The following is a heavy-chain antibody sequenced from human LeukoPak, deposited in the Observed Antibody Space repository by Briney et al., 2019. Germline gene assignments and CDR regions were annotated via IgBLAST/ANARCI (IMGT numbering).Heavy chain of an antibody. Sequence: PGRSLRLSCAASGFTFSIYGMHWVRQAPGKGLERVAFISYEGSNKYYAGSVKGRFTISRDNSRNTLYLQMNSLRPEDTAEYYCAKPFRPSIAAQVAFDYWGQGTLVTVSS. CDR1: GFTFSIYG. CDR3: AKPFRPSIAAQVAFDY. V-gene: IGHV3-30*18. D-gene: IGHD6-6*01. CDR2: ISYEGSNK. J-gene: IGHJ4*02.